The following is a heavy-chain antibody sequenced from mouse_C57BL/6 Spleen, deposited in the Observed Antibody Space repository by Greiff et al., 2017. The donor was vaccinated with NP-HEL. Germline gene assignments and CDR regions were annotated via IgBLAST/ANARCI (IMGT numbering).Heavy chain of an antibody. CDR1: GYAFSSSW. D-gene: IGHD2-2*01. V-gene: IGHV1-82*01. CDR3: AEGYGYDGYYFDY. J-gene: IGHJ2*01. Sequence: VQLQQSGPELVKPGASVKISCKASGYAFSSSWMNWVKQRPGKGLEWIGRIYPGDGDTNYNGKFKGKATLTADKSSSTAYLQLSSLTSEDSAVYFCAEGYGYDGYYFDYWGQGTTLTVSS. CDR2: IYPGDGDT.